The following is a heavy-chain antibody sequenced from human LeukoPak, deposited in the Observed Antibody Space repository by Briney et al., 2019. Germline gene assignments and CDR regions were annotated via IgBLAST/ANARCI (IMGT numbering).Heavy chain of an antibody. J-gene: IGHJ3*02. V-gene: IGHV4-39*01. Sequence: SETLSLTCTVSGDSISSSSYYWDWIRQPPGKGLEWIGNVYYSTNTYYNPSLKSRVTISVDTSKNQFSLKLSSVTAADTAIYYCARHSRSAYSGYENAFDIWGQRTVVTVSS. CDR3: ARHSRSAYSGYENAFDI. CDR1: GDSISSSSYY. CDR2: VYYSTNT. D-gene: IGHD5-12*01.